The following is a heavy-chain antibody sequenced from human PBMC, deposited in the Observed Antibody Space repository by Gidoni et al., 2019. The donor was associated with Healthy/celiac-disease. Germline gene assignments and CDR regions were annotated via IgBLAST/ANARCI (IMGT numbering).Heavy chain of an antibody. CDR3: ARDARNDAFDI. CDR2: ISSSSSYI. CDR1: GFTFSSYS. J-gene: IGHJ3*02. Sequence: EVQLVESGGGLVKPGGSLRLSCDASGFTFSSYSMNWVRQAPGKGLEWVSSISSSSSYIYYADSVKGRFTISRDNAKNSLYLQMNSLRAEDTAVYYCARDARNDAFDIWGQGTMVTVSS. V-gene: IGHV3-21*01.